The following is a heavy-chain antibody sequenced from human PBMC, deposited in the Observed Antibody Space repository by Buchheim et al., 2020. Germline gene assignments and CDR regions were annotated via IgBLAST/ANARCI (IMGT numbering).Heavy chain of an antibody. D-gene: IGHD4-17*01. Sequence: EVQLLESGGGLVQPGGSLRLSCAASGFTFSHYVMTWVRQAPGKGLEWVSGISGSDSSTHYADSVNGRCTISRDNSKNTLYLQMNSLRAEDTAIYYCAKGPGYGDYGWGQGTL. CDR2: ISGSDSST. V-gene: IGHV3-23*01. CDR1: GFTFSHYV. J-gene: IGHJ4*02. CDR3: AKGPGYGDYG.